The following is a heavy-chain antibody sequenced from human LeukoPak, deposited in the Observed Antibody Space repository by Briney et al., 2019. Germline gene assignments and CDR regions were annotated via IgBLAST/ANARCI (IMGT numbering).Heavy chain of an antibody. Sequence: GGSLRLSCAASGFTFSSYSMNWVRQAPGKGLEWVSSISSSSSSYIYYADSVKGRFTISRDNAKNSLYLQMNSLRAEDTAVYYCAKAGGHSRLIFDYWGQGTLVTVSS. CDR3: AKAGGHSRLIFDY. CDR1: GFTFSSYS. J-gene: IGHJ4*02. D-gene: IGHD6-25*01. V-gene: IGHV3-21*01. CDR2: ISSSSSSYI.